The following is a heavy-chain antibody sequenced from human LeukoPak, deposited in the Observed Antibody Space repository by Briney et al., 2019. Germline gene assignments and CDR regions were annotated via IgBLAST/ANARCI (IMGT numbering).Heavy chain of an antibody. V-gene: IGHV1-8*03. J-gene: IGHJ4*02. CDR1: GYTFTSYD. CDR3: ARGGGDSSGYYLSDY. CDR2: MNPNSGNT. D-gene: IGHD3-22*01. Sequence: ASVKVSCKASGYTFTSYDINWVRQATGQGLEWMGGMNPNSGNTGYAQKFQGRVTITRNTSISTAYMELSSLRSEDTAVYYCARGGGDSSGYYLSDYWGQGTLVTVSS.